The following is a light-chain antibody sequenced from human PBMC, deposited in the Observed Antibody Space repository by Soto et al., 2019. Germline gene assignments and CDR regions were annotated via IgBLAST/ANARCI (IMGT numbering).Light chain of an antibody. CDR2: DAS. J-gene: IGKJ1*01. CDR1: QSVGKNY. V-gene: IGKV3-20*01. Sequence: EIVLTQSPGTLSLSPVERATLSCRASQSVGKNYLAWYQQKPGQAPRFLIYDASSRASGIPDRFSGSGSGTDFTLTVSRLEPEDFAVYYCHQYADSPRTFGQGTKVEIK. CDR3: HQYADSPRT.